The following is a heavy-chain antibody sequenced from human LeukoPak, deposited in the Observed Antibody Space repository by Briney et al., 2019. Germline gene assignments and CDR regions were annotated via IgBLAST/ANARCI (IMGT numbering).Heavy chain of an antibody. CDR2: ILYSGST. J-gene: IGHJ4*02. V-gene: IGHV4-39*07. CDR1: GGSISSSMYY. D-gene: IGHD6-19*01. Sequence: PSETLSLTCTVSGGSISSSMYYWGWIRQPPGRGLEWIGNILYSGSTYYNPSLKSRVTISLDTSKSQFSLKLSSVTAADTAVYYCARGIPTMAGTYYFDSWGQGTLVTVSS. CDR3: ARGIPTMAGTYYFDS.